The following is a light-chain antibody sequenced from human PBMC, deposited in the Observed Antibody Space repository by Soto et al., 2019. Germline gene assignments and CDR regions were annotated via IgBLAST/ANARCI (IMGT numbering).Light chain of an antibody. Sequence: SYELTQPPSVSVAPGQTASITCGGTNIGHKNVHWYQQRPGQAPVLVVYDDSNRPSGIPERFSGSNSGNTATLTISRVEARDEADYYCQVWDTSSDHSYVFGTGTKVTAL. CDR1: NIGHKN. CDR2: DDS. J-gene: IGLJ1*01. V-gene: IGLV3-21*02. CDR3: QVWDTSSDHSYV.